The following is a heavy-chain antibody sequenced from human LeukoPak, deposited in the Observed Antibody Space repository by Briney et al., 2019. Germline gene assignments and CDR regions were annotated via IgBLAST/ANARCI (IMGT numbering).Heavy chain of an antibody. CDR1: GFTFSSYA. CDR3: AKVGPLWFGIYDY. CDR2: ISGSGGST. V-gene: IGHV3-23*01. D-gene: IGHD3-10*01. Sequence: PGGSPRLSCTASGFTFSSYAMSWVRQAPGKGLEWVSAISGSGGSTYYADSVKGRFTISRDNSKNTLYLQMNSLRAEDTAVYYCAKVGPLWFGIYDYWGQGTLVTVSS. J-gene: IGHJ4*02.